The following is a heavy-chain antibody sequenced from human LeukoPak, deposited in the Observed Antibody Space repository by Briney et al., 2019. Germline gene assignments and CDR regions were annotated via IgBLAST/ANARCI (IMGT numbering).Heavy chain of an antibody. CDR2: VSGSGHTT. CDR1: GFTFSSYA. D-gene: IGHD3-22*01. J-gene: IGHJ4*02. CDR3: ARDSPATYYYDSSGYYYGY. Sequence: GGSLRLSCAASGFTFSSYALSWVRQAPGKGMEWVSTVSGSGHTTYYADSVKGRFTISRDNSKSTVYLQMSSLRVEDTAVYYCARDSPATYYYDSSGYYYGYWGQGTLVTVSS. V-gene: IGHV3-23*01.